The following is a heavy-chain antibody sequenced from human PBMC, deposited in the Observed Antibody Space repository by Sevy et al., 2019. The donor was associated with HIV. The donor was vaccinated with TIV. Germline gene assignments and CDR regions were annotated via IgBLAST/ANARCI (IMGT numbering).Heavy chain of an antibody. D-gene: IGHD2-8*01. J-gene: IGHJ4*02. CDR1: GFAFYDYS. V-gene: IGHV3-23*01. CDR3: AREGCTRPNDY. Sequence: GGSLRLSCAASGFAFYDYSMSWIRQAPGKGLGWVATLSFGCGKINYADTVKGRFTITRDNSKNTFYLQMDNLRVEDTALYYCAREGCTRPNDYWGQGTRVTVSS. CDR2: LSFGCGKI.